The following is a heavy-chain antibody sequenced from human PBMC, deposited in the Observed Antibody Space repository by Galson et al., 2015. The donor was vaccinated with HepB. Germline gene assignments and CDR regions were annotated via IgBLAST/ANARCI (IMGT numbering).Heavy chain of an antibody. J-gene: IGHJ2*01. Sequence: SLRLSCAASGFTFSSYGMHWVRQAPGKGLEWVAVISYDGSNKYYADSVKGRFTISRDNSKNTLYLQMNSLRAEDTAVYYCAKEEIKYSSGWYRYWYFDLWGRGTLVTVSS. CDR2: ISYDGSNK. CDR1: GFTFSSYG. CDR3: AKEEIKYSSGWYRYWYFDL. V-gene: IGHV3-30*18. D-gene: IGHD6-19*01.